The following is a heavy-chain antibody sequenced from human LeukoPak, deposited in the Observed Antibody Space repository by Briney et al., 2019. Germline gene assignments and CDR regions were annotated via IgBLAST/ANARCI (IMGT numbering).Heavy chain of an antibody. CDR3: ARARPEFFLRSGYYYPAF. CDR1: NYIFTSYG. Sequence: ASVKVSCKASNYIFTSYGISWVRQAPGQGLEWMGWISAFNGNTNYAQKFQDRFTMTTDPPRFTAYMELRNLTSDDTAVYYCARARPEFFLRSGYYYPAFWGQGALVTVSS. D-gene: IGHD3-22*01. CDR2: ISAFNGNT. J-gene: IGHJ4*02. V-gene: IGHV1-18*01.